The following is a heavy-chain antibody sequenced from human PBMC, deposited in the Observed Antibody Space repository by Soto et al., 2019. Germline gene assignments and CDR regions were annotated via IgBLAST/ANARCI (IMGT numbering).Heavy chain of an antibody. CDR3: AKDRPSGSRPYYYGMDV. D-gene: IGHD1-26*01. V-gene: IGHV5-51*06. Sequence: GESRKISCKGSGYSFTSYWIGWVRQMPGKGLEWMGIIYPGDSDTRYSPSFQGQVTISADKSISTAYLQWSSLKASDTAMYYCAKDRPSGSRPYYYGMDVWGQGTTVTVSS. CDR2: IYPGDSDT. CDR1: GYSFTSYW. J-gene: IGHJ6*02.